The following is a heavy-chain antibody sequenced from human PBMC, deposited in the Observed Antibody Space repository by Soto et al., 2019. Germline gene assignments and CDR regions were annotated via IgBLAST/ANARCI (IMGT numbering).Heavy chain of an antibody. Sequence: EVQLVESGGGLVQPGGSLRLSCAASGFTFSNAWMSWVRQAPGKGLEWVGRIKSKTDGGTTDYAAPVKSRFTISRDDSENTLYLQMNSLKTEDTAVYYCTTEPATVTDAFDIWGQGTMVTVAS. V-gene: IGHV3-15*01. J-gene: IGHJ3*02. CDR2: IKSKTDGGTT. CDR1: GFTFSNAW. D-gene: IGHD4-17*01. CDR3: TTEPATVTDAFDI.